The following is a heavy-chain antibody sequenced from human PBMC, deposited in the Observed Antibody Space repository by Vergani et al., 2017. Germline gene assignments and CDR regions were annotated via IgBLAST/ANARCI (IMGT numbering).Heavy chain of an antibody. CDR2: ISYDGSNK. Sequence: QVQLVESGGGVVQPGRSLRLSCAASGFTFSSYGMHWVRQAPGKGLEWVAVISYDGSNKYYADSVKGRFTISRDNSKNTLYLQMNSLRAEDTAVYYCANLRNWDXFDPWGQGTLVTVSS. CDR1: GFTFSSYG. D-gene: IGHD1-14*01. CDR3: ANLRNWDXFDP. J-gene: IGHJ5*02. V-gene: IGHV3-30*18.